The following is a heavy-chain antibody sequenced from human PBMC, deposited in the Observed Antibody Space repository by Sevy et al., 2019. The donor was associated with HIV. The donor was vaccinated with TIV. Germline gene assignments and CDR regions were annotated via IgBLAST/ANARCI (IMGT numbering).Heavy chain of an antibody. Sequence: GGSLRLSCAASGFTFSSYAMHWVRQAPGKGLEWVAVISYDGSNKYYADSVKGRFTISRDNSKNTLYLQMNSLRAEDTAVYYCARDRNRRTGYSSGWYYYYYGMDVWGQGTTVTVSS. V-gene: IGHV3-30*04. CDR1: GFTFSSYA. J-gene: IGHJ6*02. D-gene: IGHD6-19*01. CDR3: ARDRNRRTGYSSGWYYYYYGMDV. CDR2: ISYDGSNK.